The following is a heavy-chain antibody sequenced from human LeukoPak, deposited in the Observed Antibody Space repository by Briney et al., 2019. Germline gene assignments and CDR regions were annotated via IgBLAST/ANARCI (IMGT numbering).Heavy chain of an antibody. Sequence: ASVKISCKVSGYTFTDYYMHWVRQAPGKGLEWMGLVDPEDGETIYAEKFQGRVTITADTSTDTAYMELSSLRSEDTAVYYCATARIVGATNTFDYWGQGTLVTVSS. CDR3: ATARIVGATNTFDY. CDR1: GYTFTDYY. J-gene: IGHJ4*02. D-gene: IGHD1-26*01. CDR2: VDPEDGET. V-gene: IGHV1-69-2*01.